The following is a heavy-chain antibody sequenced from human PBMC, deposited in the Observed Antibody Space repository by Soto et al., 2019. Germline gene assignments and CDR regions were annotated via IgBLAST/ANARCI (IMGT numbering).Heavy chain of an antibody. V-gene: IGHV3-30*18. D-gene: IGHD1-26*01. J-gene: IGHJ6*02. CDR2: ISYDGSNK. CDR1: GFIFSSYG. CDR3: AKDVVVGATTGLGDYYYYYGMDV. Sequence: PGGSLRLSCAASGFIFSSYGMHWVRQAPGKGLEWVAVISYDGSNKYYADSVKGRFTISRDNSKNTLYLQMNSLRAEDTAVYYCAKDVVVGATTGLGDYYYYYGMDVWGQGTTVTVSS.